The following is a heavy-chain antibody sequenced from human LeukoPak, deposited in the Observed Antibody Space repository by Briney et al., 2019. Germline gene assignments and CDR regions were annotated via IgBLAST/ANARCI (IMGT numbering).Heavy chain of an antibody. Sequence: SGGSLRLSCAAPGFTFDDYGMSWVRQVPGKGLEWVPGINWNGGSTGYADSVKGRFTISRDNAKNSLYLQMNSLRAEDSALYYCARGRHTFIAVDYFDYWGQGTLVTVSS. CDR3: ARGRHTFIAVDYFDY. CDR2: INWNGGST. V-gene: IGHV3-20*04. D-gene: IGHD6-19*01. J-gene: IGHJ4*02. CDR1: GFTFDDYG.